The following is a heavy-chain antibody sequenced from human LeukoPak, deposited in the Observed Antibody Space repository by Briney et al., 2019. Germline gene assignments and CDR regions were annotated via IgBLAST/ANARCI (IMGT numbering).Heavy chain of an antibody. CDR3: ATDPARSGSYLFDY. V-gene: IGHV1-69*13. D-gene: IGHD1-26*01. CDR2: IIPIFGTA. J-gene: IGHJ4*02. Sequence: GASVKVSCKASGGTFSSYAISWVRQAPGQGLEWMGGIIPIFGTANYAQKFQGRVTITADESTSTAYMELSSLRSEDTAVYYCATDPARSGSYLFDYWGQGTLVTVSS. CDR1: GGTFSSYA.